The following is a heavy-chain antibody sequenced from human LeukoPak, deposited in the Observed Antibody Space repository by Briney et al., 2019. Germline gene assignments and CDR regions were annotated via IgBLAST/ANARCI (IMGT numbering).Heavy chain of an antibody. CDR3: ARDSVGATLDAFDI. D-gene: IGHD1-26*01. V-gene: IGHV3-21*01. Sequence: GGSLRRSCAASGFTFSSYSMNWVRQAPGKGLEWVSSISSSSSYIYYGDSVKGRFTISRDNAKNSLYLQMNSLRAEDTARYYCARDSVGATLDAFDIWGQGTMVTVSS. CDR1: GFTFSSYS. CDR2: ISSSSSYI. J-gene: IGHJ3*02.